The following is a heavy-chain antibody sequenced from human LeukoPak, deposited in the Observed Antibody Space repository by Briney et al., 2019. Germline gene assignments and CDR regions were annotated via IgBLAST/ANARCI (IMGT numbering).Heavy chain of an antibody. Sequence: ASVTVSCKASGYTFTSYGISWVRQAPGQGLEWMGWISAYNGNTNYAQKLQGRVTMTTDTSTSTAYMELRSLGSDDTAVYYCARDDCSSTSCRFNPWGQGTLVTVSS. J-gene: IGHJ5*02. CDR2: ISAYNGNT. D-gene: IGHD2-2*01. CDR1: GYTFTSYG. V-gene: IGHV1-18*01. CDR3: ARDDCSSTSCRFNP.